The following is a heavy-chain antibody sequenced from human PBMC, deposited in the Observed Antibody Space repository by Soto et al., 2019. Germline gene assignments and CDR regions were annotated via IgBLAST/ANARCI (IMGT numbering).Heavy chain of an antibody. Sequence: GGSLRLSCAASGFTFSSYAMHWVRQAPGKGLEWVAVISYDGSNKYYADSVKGRFTISRDNSKKTLYLQMNSLRAEDTAVYYCARGGGIAAAGTGYYYYGMDVWGQGTTVTVSS. CDR3: ARGGGIAAAGTGYYYYGMDV. V-gene: IGHV3-30-3*01. D-gene: IGHD6-13*01. CDR1: GFTFSSYA. CDR2: ISYDGSNK. J-gene: IGHJ6*02.